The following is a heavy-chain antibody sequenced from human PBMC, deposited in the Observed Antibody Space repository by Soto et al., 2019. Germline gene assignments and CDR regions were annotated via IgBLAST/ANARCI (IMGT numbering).Heavy chain of an antibody. CDR3: ARHNHGFDY. CDR2: IYPGDSDT. CDR1: GYNFATDW. V-gene: IGHV5-51*01. Sequence: PVASQTISCEASGYNFATDWIGWLRQRPGKGLEWMGLIYPGDSDTTYSPSFQGQVTLSVDKSINTVYLQWSSLKASDTAMYYCARHNHGFDYWCQGTLVTVSS. J-gene: IGHJ4*02.